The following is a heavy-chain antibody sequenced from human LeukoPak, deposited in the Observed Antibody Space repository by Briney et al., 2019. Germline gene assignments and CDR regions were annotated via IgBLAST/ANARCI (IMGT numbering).Heavy chain of an antibody. V-gene: IGHV4-34*01. Sequence: SETLSLTCAVYGGSFSGYYWSWIRQPPGKGLEWIGEINHSGSTNYNPSLKSRVTISVDTSKNQFSLKLSSVTAADTAAYYCARVAVRFLEWTQYYYYMDVWGKGTTVTVPS. CDR3: ARVAVRFLEWTQYYYYMDV. J-gene: IGHJ6*03. CDR1: GGSFSGYY. CDR2: INHSGST. D-gene: IGHD3-3*01.